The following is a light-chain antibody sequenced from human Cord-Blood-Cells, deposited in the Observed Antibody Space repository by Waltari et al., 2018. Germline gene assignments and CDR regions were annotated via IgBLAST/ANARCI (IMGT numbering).Light chain of an antibody. J-gene: IGKJ4*01. V-gene: IGKV1-33*01. CDR3: QQYDNLPLT. CDR2: DAS. Sequence: DIQMTQSPSSLSASVGDRVTITCQASQDISNYLNWYQQKPGKAPKLLIYDASNLETGVPSRFSGSRSGTDITFTISSLQPEDIATYYCQQYDNLPLTFGGGTKVEIK. CDR1: QDISNY.